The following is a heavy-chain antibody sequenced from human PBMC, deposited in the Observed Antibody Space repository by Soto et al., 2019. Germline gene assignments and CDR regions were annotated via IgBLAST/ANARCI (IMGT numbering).Heavy chain of an antibody. CDR1: GFPISSYT. CDR2: ISYDGSNK. V-gene: IGHV3-30*03. J-gene: IGHJ4*02. CDR3: ARGFHSGSWLIDY. D-gene: IGHD1-26*01. Sequence: GVSMRVSCAASGFPISSYTMNWVRKAPGKGLEWVAVISYDGSNKYYADSLKGRFTISRDNGKNSLYLQMNSLRDEDTAVYYCARGFHSGSWLIDYWGQGTLVTVSS.